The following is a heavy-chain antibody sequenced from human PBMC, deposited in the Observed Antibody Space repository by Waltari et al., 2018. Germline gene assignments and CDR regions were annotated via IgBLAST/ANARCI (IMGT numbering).Heavy chain of an antibody. CDR1: GYPISSTYY. J-gene: IGHJ4*02. Sequence: QVQLQESGPGLVKPAETLSLTCAVSGYPISSTYYWGWIRQSPGKGLEWIANIYHNGKTYYNPSLKSRVTISLDTSKNRFSLNLRSVTAADTALYYCAAYLPDWGRGRDYWGQGVLVTVSS. V-gene: IGHV4-38-2*01. CDR3: AAYLPDWGRGRDY. D-gene: IGHD7-27*01. CDR2: IYHNGKT.